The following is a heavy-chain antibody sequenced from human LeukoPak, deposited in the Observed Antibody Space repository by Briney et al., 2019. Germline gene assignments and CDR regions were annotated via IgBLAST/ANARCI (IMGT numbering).Heavy chain of an antibody. CDR3: ARNLLTIFGVVNAFDP. CDR1: GGSISSSSYY. D-gene: IGHD3-3*01. J-gene: IGHJ5*02. CDR2: IYYSGST. Sequence: PSETLSLTCTVSGGSISSSSYYWGWIRQPPGKGLEWIGSIYYSGSTYYNPSLKSRVTISVDTSKNQFSLKLSSVTAADTAVYYCARNLLTIFGVVNAFDPWGQGTLVTVSS. V-gene: IGHV4-39*01.